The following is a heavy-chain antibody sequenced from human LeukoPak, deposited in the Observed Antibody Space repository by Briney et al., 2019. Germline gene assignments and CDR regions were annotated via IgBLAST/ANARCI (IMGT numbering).Heavy chain of an antibody. J-gene: IGHJ3*02. D-gene: IGHD2-8*02. CDR2: IYYSGST. Sequence: PSQTLSLTCTVSGGSISSGDYYWSWIRQPPGKGLEWIGYIYYSGSTYYNPSLKSRVTISVDTSKNQFSLKLSSVTAADTAVYYCARTGGVLDAFDIWGQGTMVTVSS. V-gene: IGHV4-30-4*01. CDR3: ARTGGVLDAFDI. CDR1: GGSISSGDYY.